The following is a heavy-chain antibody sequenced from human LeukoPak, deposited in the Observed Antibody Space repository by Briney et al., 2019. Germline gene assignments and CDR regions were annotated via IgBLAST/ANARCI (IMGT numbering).Heavy chain of an antibody. CDR3: ARLQDGSDTYYFDY. CDR1: GGSISSYY. D-gene: IGHD3-10*01. V-gene: IGHV4-59*08. CDR2: IYYSGST. J-gene: IGHJ4*02. Sequence: PSETLSLTCTVSGGSISSYYWSWIRQPPGKGLEWIGYIYYSGSTNYNPSFKSRVTISVDTSKNQFSLKLSSVTAADTAVYYCARLQDGSDTYYFDYWGQGTLVTVSS.